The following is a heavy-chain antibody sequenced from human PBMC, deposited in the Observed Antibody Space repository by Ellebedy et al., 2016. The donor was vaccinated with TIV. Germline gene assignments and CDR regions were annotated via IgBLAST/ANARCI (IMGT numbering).Heavy chain of an antibody. CDR3: ARERYNWNDEVYYGFSF. CDR1: LFIGRTYT. D-gene: IGHD1-1*01. Sequence: GESLKISCTASLFIGRTYTRKGVRQEPGKGKNLFSSLSSSSTYINYADSVKGRFTISRDNAKNSLYLQKNTLRAEDTAVYYCARERYNWNDEVYYGFSFWGQGTTVTVSS. J-gene: IGHJ6*02. V-gene: IGHV3-21*01. CDR2: LSSSSTYI.